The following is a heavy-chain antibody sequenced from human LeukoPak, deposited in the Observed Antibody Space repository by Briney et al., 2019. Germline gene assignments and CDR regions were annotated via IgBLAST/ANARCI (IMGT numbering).Heavy chain of an antibody. Sequence: ASVKVSCKASGYTFTSYDINWVRQATGQGLEWMGWMNPNSGNTGYAQKFQGGVTMTRNTSISTAYMELSSLRSEDTAVYYCARGSLRYFDWLSHTYYFDYWGQGTLVTVSS. CDR3: ARGSLRYFDWLSHTYYFDY. V-gene: IGHV1-8*01. D-gene: IGHD3-9*01. CDR1: GYTFTSYD. J-gene: IGHJ4*02. CDR2: MNPNSGNT.